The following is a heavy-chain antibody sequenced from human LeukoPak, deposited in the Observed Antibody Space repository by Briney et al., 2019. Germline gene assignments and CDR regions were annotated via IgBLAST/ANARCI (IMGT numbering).Heavy chain of an antibody. D-gene: IGHD1-26*01. CDR2: INTDGSTT. V-gene: IGHV3-74*03. CDR1: GFTFSGYW. CDR3: SRGYGGTYRGGY. J-gene: IGHJ4*02. Sequence: GGSLRLSCAASGFTFSGYWMHWVRQAPGKGLVWVSGINTDGSTTTYADSVKGRFTISRDSTKNTLYLQMNRLRGEDTAVYYCSRGYGGTYRGGYWGQGTLVTVSS.